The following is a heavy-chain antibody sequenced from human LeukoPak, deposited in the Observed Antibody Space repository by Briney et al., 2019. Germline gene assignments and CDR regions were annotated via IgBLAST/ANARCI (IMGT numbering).Heavy chain of an antibody. V-gene: IGHV1-69*05. CDR3: ASHSSYSGSYYDANFDY. CDR1: GGTFSSYA. D-gene: IGHD1-26*01. Sequence: SVKVSCKASGGTFSSYAISWVRQAPGQGLEWMGGIIPICGTAIYAQKFQGRVTITTDESTSTAYMELRSLSPEDTAVYYCASHSSYSGSYYDANFDYWGQGTLVTVSS. J-gene: IGHJ4*02. CDR2: IIPICGTA.